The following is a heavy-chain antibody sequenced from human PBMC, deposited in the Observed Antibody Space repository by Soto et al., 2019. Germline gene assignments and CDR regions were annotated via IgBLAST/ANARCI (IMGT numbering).Heavy chain of an antibody. Sequence: PGGSLRLSCTASGFTFSSYWMSCVRQAPGKGLECVANIKQDGSEKPYVDSVKGRFTISRDNTKNSLYMKMNSLRAEETAVYYCARDYVGSRSWYGQNEYWGQGTMVTVSS. CDR3: ARDYVGSRSWYGQNEY. CDR1: GFTFSSYW. V-gene: IGHV3-7*03. J-gene: IGHJ4*02. CDR2: IKQDGSEK. D-gene: IGHD6-13*01.